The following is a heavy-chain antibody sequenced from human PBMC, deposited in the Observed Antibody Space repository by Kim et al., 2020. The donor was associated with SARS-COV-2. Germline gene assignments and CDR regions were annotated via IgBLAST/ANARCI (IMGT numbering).Heavy chain of an antibody. CDR3: ARQRGGTIVRGPEVWFDP. Sequence: SETLSLTCAVYGGSFSGYYWSWIRQPPGKGLEWIGEINHSGSTNYNPSLKSRVTISVDTSKNQFCLKLSSVTDADTAVYYCARQRGGTIVRGPEVWFDPWGQGSLLTVSS. J-gene: IGHJ5*02. D-gene: IGHD3-10*01. CDR2: INHSGST. V-gene: IGHV4-34*01. CDR1: GGSFSGYY.